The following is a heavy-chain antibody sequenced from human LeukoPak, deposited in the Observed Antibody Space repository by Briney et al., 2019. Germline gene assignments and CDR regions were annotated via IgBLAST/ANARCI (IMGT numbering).Heavy chain of an antibody. J-gene: IGHJ4*02. CDR1: GFTFSSYA. D-gene: IGHD3-22*01. CDR2: ISGSGGST. CDR3: ARDQGDYYDSSGPGY. V-gene: IGHV3-23*01. Sequence: GGSLRLSCAASGFTFSSYAMSWVRQAPGKGLEWVSAISGSGGSTYYADSVKGRFTISRDNAKNSLYLQMNSLRAEDTAVYYCARDQGDYYDSSGPGYWGQGTLVTVSS.